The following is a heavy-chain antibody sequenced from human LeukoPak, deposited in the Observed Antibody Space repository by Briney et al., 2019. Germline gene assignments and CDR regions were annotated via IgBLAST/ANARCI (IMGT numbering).Heavy chain of an antibody. D-gene: IGHD2-2*01. Sequence: ASVTVSCKASGYTFTVYYMHWVRQAPGQGLEWMGWINPNSGGTNYAQKFQGRVTMTRDTSISTAYMELSRLRSDDTAVYYCARARRGHCSSTSCYSGRDWFDHWGQGTLVTVSS. CDR2: INPNSGGT. V-gene: IGHV1-2*02. CDR1: GYTFTVYY. CDR3: ARARRGHCSSTSCYSGRDWFDH. J-gene: IGHJ5*02.